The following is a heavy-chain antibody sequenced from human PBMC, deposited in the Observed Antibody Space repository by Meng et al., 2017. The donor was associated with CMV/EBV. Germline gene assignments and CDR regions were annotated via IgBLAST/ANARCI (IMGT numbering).Heavy chain of an antibody. CDR2: ISSSGSTI. CDR3: ARVGYSSSSY. D-gene: IGHD6-13*01. V-gene: IGHV3-11*04. CDR1: GFTVSSNY. Sequence: GESLKISCAASGFTVSSNYMSWVRQAPGKGLEWVSYISSSGSTIYYADSVKGRFTISRDNAKNSLYLQMNSLRAEDTAVYYCARVGYSSSSYWGQGTLVTVSS. J-gene: IGHJ4*02.